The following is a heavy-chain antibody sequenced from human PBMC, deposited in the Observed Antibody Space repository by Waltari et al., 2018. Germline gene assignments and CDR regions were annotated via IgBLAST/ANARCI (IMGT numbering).Heavy chain of an antibody. D-gene: IGHD1-1*01. CDR3: ARVLRRGTDYFDY. V-gene: IGHV4-4*02. J-gene: IGHJ4*02. Sequence: QVQLQESGPGLVKPSQSLSLTCTVSGGSISSSNWWSWVRQPPGKGLEWIGEIYHSGSTNYNPSLKSRVTISVDKSKNQFSLKLSSVTAADTAVYYCARVLRRGTDYFDYWGQGTLVTVSS. CDR2: IYHSGST. CDR1: GGSISSSNW.